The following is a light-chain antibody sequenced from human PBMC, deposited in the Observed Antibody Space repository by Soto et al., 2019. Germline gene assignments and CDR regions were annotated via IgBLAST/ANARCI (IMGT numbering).Light chain of an antibody. CDR3: QQYNGYPRT. CDR1: LLMSIE. CDR2: DAS. V-gene: IGKV1-13*02. Sequence: AIQLTQSPSSLSASVGDRVTISCRASLLMSIEVAWYQQKPGKAPKLLIYDASHLESGVPSRFSGSGSGTDFTLTNSSLQAEDFVTYYCQQYNGYPRTFGGWATGAI. J-gene: IGKJ4*01.